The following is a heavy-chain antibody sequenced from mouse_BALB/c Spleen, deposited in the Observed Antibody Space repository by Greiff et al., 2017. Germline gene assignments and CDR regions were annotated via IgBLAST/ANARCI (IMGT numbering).Heavy chain of an antibody. V-gene: IGHV3-8*02. CDR2: ISYSGST. J-gene: IGHJ4*01. CDR1: GDSITSGY. Sequence: EVKVVESGPSLVKPSQTLSLTCSVTGDSITSGYWNWIRKFPGNKLEYMGYISYSGSTYYNPSLKSRISITRDTSKNQYYLQLNSVTTEDTATYYCARYRTTVVATRDYYAMDYWGQGTSVTVSS. D-gene: IGHD1-1*01. CDR3: ARYRTTVVATRDYYAMDY.